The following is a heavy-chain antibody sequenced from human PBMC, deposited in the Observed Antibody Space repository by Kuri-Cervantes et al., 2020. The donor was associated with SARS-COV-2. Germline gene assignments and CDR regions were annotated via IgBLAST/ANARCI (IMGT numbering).Heavy chain of an antibody. CDR1: GGSFSGYY. CDR3: ARDMGYCSGWYDY. CDR2: INHSGST. J-gene: IGHJ4*02. V-gene: IGHV4-34*01. Sequence: SQTLSLTCAVYGGSFSGYYWSWIRQPPGKGLEWIGQINHSGSTNYNPSLKSRVAISVDTSKNQFSLKLSSVTAADTAVYYCARDMGYCSGWYDYWGQGTLVTVSS. D-gene: IGHD6-19*01.